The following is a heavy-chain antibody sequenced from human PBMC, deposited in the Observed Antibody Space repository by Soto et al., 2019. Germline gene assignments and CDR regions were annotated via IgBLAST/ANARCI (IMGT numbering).Heavy chain of an antibody. CDR2: IWYDGSNK. V-gene: IGHV3-33*01. Sequence: GGSLRLSCAASGFIFSNNGMHWVRQAPGKGLEWMAFIWYDGSNKYYADSVKGRFTISSYNSKNTLYLQMDSLRAEDTAVYYCARQSLSGNYWGRGTLVTVSS. D-gene: IGHD6-25*01. J-gene: IGHJ4*02. CDR3: ARQSLSGNY. CDR1: GFIFSNNG.